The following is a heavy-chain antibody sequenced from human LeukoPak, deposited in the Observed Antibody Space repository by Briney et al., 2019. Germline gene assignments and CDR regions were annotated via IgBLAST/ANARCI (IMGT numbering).Heavy chain of an antibody. J-gene: IGHJ4*02. CDR1: GFTFSSYE. CDR2: ISSSGSTI. Sequence: GGSLRLSCAASGFTFSSYEMNWVRQAPGKGLEWVSYISSSGSTIYYADSVKGRFTISRDNAKNSLYLQMNSLRAEDTAVYYCARNNPDYGELAGFDCWGQGTLVTVSS. CDR3: ARNNPDYGELAGFDC. V-gene: IGHV3-48*03. D-gene: IGHD4-17*01.